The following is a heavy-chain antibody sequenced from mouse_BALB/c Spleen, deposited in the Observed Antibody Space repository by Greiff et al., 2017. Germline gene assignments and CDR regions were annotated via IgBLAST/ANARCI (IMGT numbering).Heavy chain of an antibody. CDR2: IDPFNGGT. V-gene: IGHV1S135*01. CDR1: GYSFTSYY. Sequence: QLQQSGPELMKPGASVKISCKASGYSFTSYYMHWVKQSHGKSLEWIGYIDPFNGGTSYNQKFKGKATLTVDKSSSTAYMHLSSLTSEDSAVYYCARPHDYGYVDYAMDYWGQGTSVTVSS. J-gene: IGHJ4*01. D-gene: IGHD1-2*01. CDR3: ARPHDYGYVDYAMDY.